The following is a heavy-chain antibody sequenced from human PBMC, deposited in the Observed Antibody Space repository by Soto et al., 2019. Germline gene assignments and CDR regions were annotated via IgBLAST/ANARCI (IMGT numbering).Heavy chain of an antibody. CDR2: IIPVFGRP. V-gene: IGHV1-69*13. D-gene: IGHD5-12*01. CDR3: AREGSGYNF. CDR1: GDTFSSFG. Sequence: GASVKVSCKASGDTFSSFGISWVRQAPGQGLEWMGGIIPVFGRPNYAQRFRGRLTITADESTNTGYMELIDLRSEDTAVYYCAREGSGYNFWGQGTQVTV. J-gene: IGHJ1*01.